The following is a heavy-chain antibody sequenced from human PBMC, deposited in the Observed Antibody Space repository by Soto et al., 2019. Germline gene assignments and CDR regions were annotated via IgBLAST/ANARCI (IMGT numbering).Heavy chain of an antibody. D-gene: IGHD2-15*01. CDR1: GGTFSSYA. Sequence: SVKVSCKASGGTFSSYAISWVRQAPGQGLEWMGGIIPIFGTANYAQKFQGRVTITADESTSTAYMELSSLRSEDTAVYYCARARGYCSGGGCYPVMSFDYWGQGTLVTVSS. J-gene: IGHJ4*02. CDR2: IIPIFGTA. CDR3: ARARGYCSGGGCYPVMSFDY. V-gene: IGHV1-69*13.